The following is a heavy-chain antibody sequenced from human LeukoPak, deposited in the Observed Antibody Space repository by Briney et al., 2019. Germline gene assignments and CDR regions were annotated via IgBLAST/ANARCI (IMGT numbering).Heavy chain of an antibody. J-gene: IGHJ3*02. V-gene: IGHV3-48*03. CDR3: AREDEDAFDI. CDR2: IGSSGSLI. Sequence: PGGSLRLSCAASGFIFRSYEMNWVRQAPGKGLEWVSYIGSSGSLIFYADSVKGRFTISRDNIKNLLYLQMNSLRVKDTAVYYCAREDEDAFDIWGQGTMVTVSS. CDR1: GFIFRSYE.